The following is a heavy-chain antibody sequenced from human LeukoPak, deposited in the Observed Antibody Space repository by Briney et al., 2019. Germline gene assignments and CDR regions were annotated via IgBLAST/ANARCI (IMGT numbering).Heavy chain of an antibody. V-gene: IGHV3-15*01. CDR3: TTDWSRVDTSMVYFDY. CDR1: GFTFSNAW. Sequence: GRSLRLSCAASGFTFSNAWMSWVRQAPGKGLEWVGRIKSKTDGGTTDYAAPVKGRFTISRDDSKNTLYLQMNSLKTEDTAAYYCTTDWSRVDTSMVYFDYWGQGTLVTVSS. D-gene: IGHD5-18*01. J-gene: IGHJ4*02. CDR2: IKSKTDGGTT.